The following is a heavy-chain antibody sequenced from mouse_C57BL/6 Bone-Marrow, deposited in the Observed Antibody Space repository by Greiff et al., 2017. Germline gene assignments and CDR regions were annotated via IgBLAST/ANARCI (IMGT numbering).Heavy chain of an antibody. J-gene: IGHJ2*01. V-gene: IGHV2-9-1*01. D-gene: IGHD1-1*01. Sequence: QVQLKESGPGLVAPSQSLSITCTVSGFSFTSYAISWVRQPPGKGLEWLGVIWTGGGTNYNSALKSRLSISKDNSKSQVFLKMNSLQTDDTARYYCARNFGDYYGSSYFDYWGQGTTLTVSS. CDR3: ARNFGDYYGSSYFDY. CDR1: GFSFTSYA. CDR2: IWTGGGT.